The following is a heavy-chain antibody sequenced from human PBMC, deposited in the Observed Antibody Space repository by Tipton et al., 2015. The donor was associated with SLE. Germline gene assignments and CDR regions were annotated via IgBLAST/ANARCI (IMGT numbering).Heavy chain of an antibody. CDR1: GFTFSNYW. CDR3: ARELYRNYFDY. J-gene: IGHJ4*02. CDR2: IGTAGDT. V-gene: IGHV3-13*01. Sequence: SLRLSCVASGFTFSNYWMHWVRQATGKGLEWVSAIGTAGDTYYPGSVKGRFTISRENAKNSLYLQMNSLRAEDTAVYYCARELYRNYFDYWGQGTLVTVSS. D-gene: IGHD2-15*01.